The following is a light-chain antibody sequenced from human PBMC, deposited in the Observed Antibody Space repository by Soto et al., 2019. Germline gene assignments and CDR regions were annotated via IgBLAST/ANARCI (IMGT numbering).Light chain of an antibody. J-gene: IGKJ5*01. CDR3: QYCDYPPT. V-gene: IGKV3-20*01. Sequence: EIVLTQFPGTLSLSPGERATLFCRASQSIPSGHLAWYQQRPGQAPRLLIYGISSRATGIPDRFSGRGSGTDFTLTISRLEPDDFATYSCQYCDYPPTFGQGTRLEIK. CDR1: QSIPSGH. CDR2: GIS.